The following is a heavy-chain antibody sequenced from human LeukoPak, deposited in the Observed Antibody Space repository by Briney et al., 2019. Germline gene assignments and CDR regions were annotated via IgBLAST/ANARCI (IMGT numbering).Heavy chain of an antibody. V-gene: IGHV1-18*01. J-gene: IGHJ5*02. D-gene: IGHD2-2*01. CDR1: GYTFTSYG. Sequence: ASVKVSCKASGYTFTSYGISWVRQAPGQGLEWMGWISAYNGNTNCAQKLQGRVTMTTDTSTSTAYMELRSLRSDDTAVYYCARGYCSSTSCFGRLGWNWFDPWGQGTLVTVSS. CDR2: ISAYNGNT. CDR3: ARGYCSSTSCFGRLGWNWFDP.